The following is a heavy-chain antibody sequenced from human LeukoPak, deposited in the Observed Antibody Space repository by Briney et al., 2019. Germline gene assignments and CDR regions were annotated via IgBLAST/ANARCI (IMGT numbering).Heavy chain of an antibody. D-gene: IGHD6-6*01. CDR1: GYSISSGYY. V-gene: IGHV4-38-2*02. CDR3: ARVLTYSSSSFDY. J-gene: IGHJ4*02. CDR2: IYHSGST. Sequence: PSETLSLTCTVSGYSISSGYYWGWIRQPPGKGLEWIGSIYHSGSTYYNPSLKSRVTISVDTSKNQFSLKLSSVTAADTAVYYCARVLTYSSSSFDYWGQGTLVTVSS.